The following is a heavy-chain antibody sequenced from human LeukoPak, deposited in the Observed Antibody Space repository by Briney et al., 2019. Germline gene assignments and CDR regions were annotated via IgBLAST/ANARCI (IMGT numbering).Heavy chain of an antibody. CDR1: GFPFDDYG. V-gene: IGHV3-20*04. J-gene: IGHJ4*02. Sequence: GGSLRLSCVASGFPFDDYGMSWVRRLPGKGLEWVSGLNWNGGSTTYADSVKGRFTISRDNAKKSLYLQMNSLRAEVTAFYYCARGRDYYDSSHFDYWGQGTLVTVSS. D-gene: IGHD3-22*01. CDR2: LNWNGGST. CDR3: ARGRDYYDSSHFDY.